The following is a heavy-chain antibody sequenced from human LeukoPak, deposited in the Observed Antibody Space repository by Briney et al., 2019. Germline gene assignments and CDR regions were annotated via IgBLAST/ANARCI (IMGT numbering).Heavy chain of an antibody. V-gene: IGHV4-34*01. CDR1: GGSFSGYY. CDR2: INHSGST. J-gene: IGHJ4*02. Sequence: SETLSLTCAVYGGSFSGYYWSWIRQPPGKGLEWIGEINHSGSTNYNPSLKSRVTISVDTSKNQFSLKLSSVTAADTAVYYCARPDRGLRYFDYWGQGTLVTVSP. CDR3: ARPDRGLRYFDY. D-gene: IGHD5-12*01.